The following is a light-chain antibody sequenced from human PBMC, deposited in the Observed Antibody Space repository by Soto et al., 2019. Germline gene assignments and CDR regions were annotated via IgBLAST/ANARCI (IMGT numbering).Light chain of an antibody. J-gene: IGLJ1*01. CDR1: SSDIGRYNR. Sequence: QSALTQPASVSGSPGQSITISCTGTSSDIGRYNRVSWYQQPPGTAPKLIIYEVNNRPSGVPDRFSGSKSGNTASLTISGLQAEDEADYYCNSFTSSSTYVVGTGTKVTVL. V-gene: IGLV2-18*02. CDR3: NSFTSSSTYV. CDR2: EVN.